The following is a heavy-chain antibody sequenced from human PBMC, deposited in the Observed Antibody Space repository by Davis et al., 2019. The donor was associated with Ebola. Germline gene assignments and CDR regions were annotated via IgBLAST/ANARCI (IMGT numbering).Heavy chain of an antibody. J-gene: IGHJ4*02. CDR1: GYTFTGYY. D-gene: IGHD1-26*01. Sequence: ASVKVSCKASGYTFTGYYMHWVRQAPGQGLEWMGWINPNSGGTNYAQKFQGWVTMTRDTSISKAYMELSRLRSDDTAVYYCARGGGSSKRTMGYWGQGTLVTVSS. V-gene: IGHV1-2*04. CDR3: ARGGGSSKRTMGY. CDR2: INPNSGGT.